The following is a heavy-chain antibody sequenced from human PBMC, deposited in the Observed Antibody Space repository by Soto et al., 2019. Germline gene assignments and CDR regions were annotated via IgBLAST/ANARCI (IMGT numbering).Heavy chain of an antibody. CDR2: MNPNSGNT. V-gene: IGHV1-8*01. Sequence: ASVNVSCKASGYTFTSYYINWVRQATGQGLECMGWMNPNSGNTGYAQKFQGRVTMTRNTSISTAYMELSSLRSEDTAVYYCARSRYSSSWYRETRNNWFDPWGQGTLFTVSS. CDR1: GYTFTSYY. CDR3: ARSRYSSSWYRETRNNWFDP. J-gene: IGHJ5*02. D-gene: IGHD6-13*01.